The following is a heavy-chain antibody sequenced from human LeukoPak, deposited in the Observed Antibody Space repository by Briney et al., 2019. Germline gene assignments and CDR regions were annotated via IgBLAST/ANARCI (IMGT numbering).Heavy chain of an antibody. CDR3: ARYSFDY. V-gene: IGHV3-21*01. J-gene: IGHJ4*02. CDR2: ISSSSSYI. CDR1: GFTFSSYS. Sequence: GGSLRLSCAASGFTFSSYSMNWVRQAPGKGLEWVSSISSSSSYIYYEDSVKGRFNISRDNAKNSLYLQMNSLRAEDTAVYYCARYSFDYWGQGTLVTVSS. D-gene: IGHD1-26*01.